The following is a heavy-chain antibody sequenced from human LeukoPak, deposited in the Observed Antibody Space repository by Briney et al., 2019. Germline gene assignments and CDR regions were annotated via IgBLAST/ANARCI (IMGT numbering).Heavy chain of an antibody. J-gene: IGHJ4*02. CDR3: ARHAVDTAMGIDY. CDR2: IYHIGST. D-gene: IGHD5-18*01. Sequence: SETLSLTCVVSGFSISSGYYWGCIRQPPGKGLEWIGSIYHIGSTYYNPSLKSRVTISVDTSKNQFSLKLSSVTAADTAVYYCARHAVDTAMGIDYWGQGTLVTVSS. V-gene: IGHV4-38-2*01. CDR1: GFSISSGYY.